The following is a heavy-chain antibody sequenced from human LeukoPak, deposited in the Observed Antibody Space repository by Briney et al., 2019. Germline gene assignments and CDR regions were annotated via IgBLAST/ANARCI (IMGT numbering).Heavy chain of an antibody. V-gene: IGHV1-18*01. CDR1: GYTFTSYG. Sequence: ASVKVSCKASGYTFTSYGISWVRQAPGQGLEWMGWISAYNGNTNYAQKLQGRVTMTTDTSTSTAYMELSSLRSEDTAVYYCARALGYCSSTSCSYFDYWGQGTLVTVSS. CDR2: ISAYNGNT. D-gene: IGHD2-2*01. J-gene: IGHJ4*02. CDR3: ARALGYCSSTSCSYFDY.